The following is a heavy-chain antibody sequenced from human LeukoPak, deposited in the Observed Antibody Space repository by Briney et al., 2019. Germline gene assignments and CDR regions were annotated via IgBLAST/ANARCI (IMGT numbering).Heavy chain of an antibody. CDR1: GFTFMTYA. CDR2: IRYDGNIK. CDR3: AKEKAVGRFTIESTGDY. J-gene: IGHJ4*02. Sequence: GGSLRLSCAASGFTFMTYAMHWVRQAPGKGLEWVAFIRYDGNIKYYADSVKGRFTISRDNPNNTLHLQMNSLRPEDTAVYYCAKEKAVGRFTIESTGDYWGQGTLVTVSS. D-gene: IGHD3-9*01. V-gene: IGHV3-30*02.